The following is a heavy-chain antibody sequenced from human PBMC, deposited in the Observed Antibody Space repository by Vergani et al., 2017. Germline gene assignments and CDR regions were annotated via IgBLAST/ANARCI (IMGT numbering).Heavy chain of an antibody. CDR1: GGSISSSSYY. Sequence: QLQLQESGPGLVKPSETLSLTCTVSGGSISSSSYYWGWIRQPPGKGLEWIGSIYYSGSTYYNPSLKSRVTISVDTSKNQFSLKLSSVTAADTAVYYCARRIYDFWRGSNWFDPWGQGTLVTVSS. CDR2: IYYSGST. V-gene: IGHV4-39*07. J-gene: IGHJ5*02. D-gene: IGHD3-3*01. CDR3: ARRIYDFWRGSNWFDP.